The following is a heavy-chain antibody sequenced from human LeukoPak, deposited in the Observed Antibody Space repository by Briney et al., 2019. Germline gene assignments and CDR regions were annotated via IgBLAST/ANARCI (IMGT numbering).Heavy chain of an antibody. CDR1: GYSFTNLW. J-gene: IGHJ4*02. CDR2: IYPGDSDT. CDR3: ATPRYCTNGICYKVDY. V-gene: IGHV5-51*01. Sequence: GESLKISLKGSGYSFTNLWIARVPQMPGKGLEWMGIIYPGDSDTRYSPSFQGQVTISADKSITTAYLQWSSLKASDTAMYYCATPRYCTNGICYKVDYWGQGTLVTVSS. D-gene: IGHD2-8*01.